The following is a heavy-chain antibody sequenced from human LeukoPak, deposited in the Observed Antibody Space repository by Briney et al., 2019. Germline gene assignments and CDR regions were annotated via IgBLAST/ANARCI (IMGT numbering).Heavy chain of an antibody. CDR2: IRSKANSYAT. CDR3: TRHGSSSGG. J-gene: IGHJ4*02. D-gene: IGHD6-6*01. Sequence: GGSLRLSCAASGFTFSGSAMHWVRQASGKGLEWVGRIRSKANSYATAYAASVKGSFTISRDDSKNTAYLQMNSLKTEDTAVYYCTRHGSSSGGGGQGTLVTVSS. CDR1: GFTFSGSA. V-gene: IGHV3-73*01.